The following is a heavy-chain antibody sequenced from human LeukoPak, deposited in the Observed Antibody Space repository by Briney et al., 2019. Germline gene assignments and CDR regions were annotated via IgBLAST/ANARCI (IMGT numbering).Heavy chain of an antibody. CDR3: ARDPTVRGYKHFDY. CDR2: ISPNSGGT. D-gene: IGHD5-24*01. Sequence: ASVKVSCKASGYTLTDYDINWVRQAPGEGLEWMGRISPNSGGTNYAQRFQGRVTMTRDTSINTAYLELSSLRSDDTAVYYCARDPTVRGYKHFDYWGQGTLVTVSS. CDR1: GYTLTDYD. J-gene: IGHJ4*02. V-gene: IGHV1-2*06.